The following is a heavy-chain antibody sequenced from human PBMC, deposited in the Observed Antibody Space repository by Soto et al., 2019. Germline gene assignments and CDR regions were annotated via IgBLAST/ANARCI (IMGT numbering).Heavy chain of an antibody. CDR1: GFTFNAYS. D-gene: IGHD6-19*01. CDR2: ISSSSSYI. V-gene: IGHV3-21*01. CDR3: ARPISAVAGPDAFDI. J-gene: IGHJ3*02. Sequence: EVQLVESGGGLVKPGGSLRLSCAASGFTFNAYSMNWVRQAPGKGLEWVSSISSSSSYIYYADSVKGRFTISRDNAKNSLYLQMNSLRAEDTAVYYCARPISAVAGPDAFDIWGQGTMVTVSS.